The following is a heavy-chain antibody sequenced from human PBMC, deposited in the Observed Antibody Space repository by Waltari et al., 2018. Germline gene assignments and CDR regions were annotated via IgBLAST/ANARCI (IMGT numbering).Heavy chain of an antibody. CDR3: AREVRYGGKASYYYGMDV. Sequence: QVQLVQSRAEVKKPGSSVKVSCKASGGTFSSYAISWVRQAPGQGLEWMGGIIPIFGTANYAQKFQGRVTITTDESTSTAYMELSSLRSEDTAVYYCAREVRYGGKASYYYGMDVWGQGTTVTVSS. V-gene: IGHV1-69*05. CDR1: GGTFSSYA. D-gene: IGHD2-15*01. CDR2: IIPIFGTA. J-gene: IGHJ6*02.